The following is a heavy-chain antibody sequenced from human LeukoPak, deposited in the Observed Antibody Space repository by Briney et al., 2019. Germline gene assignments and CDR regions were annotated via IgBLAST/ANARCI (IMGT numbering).Heavy chain of an antibody. Sequence: PGGSLRLSCVAPGFTFSSYGMTWVRQAPGKGLEWASAIGGSGDHTYYADSVKGRFTISRDNSKNTLYLQMNSLRVEDTAVYFCARDLTKTTVTSTTDPYWGQGALVTVSS. V-gene: IGHV3-23*01. CDR2: IGGSGDHT. CDR1: GFTFSSYG. CDR3: ARDLTKTTVTSTTDPY. J-gene: IGHJ4*02. D-gene: IGHD4-17*01.